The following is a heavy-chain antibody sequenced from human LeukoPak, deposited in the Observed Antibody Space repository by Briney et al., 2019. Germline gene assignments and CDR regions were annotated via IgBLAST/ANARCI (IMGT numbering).Heavy chain of an antibody. CDR3: ARGNGPYSSGRDY. J-gene: IGHJ4*02. Sequence: GRSLRLSCAASGFTFSSYAMHWVRQAPGKGLEWVAVISYDGSNKYYADSAKGRFTISRDNSKNTLYLQMNSLRAEDTAVYYCARGNGPYSSGRDYWGQGTLVTVSS. CDR1: GFTFSSYA. CDR2: ISYDGSNK. D-gene: IGHD6-19*01. V-gene: IGHV3-30*04.